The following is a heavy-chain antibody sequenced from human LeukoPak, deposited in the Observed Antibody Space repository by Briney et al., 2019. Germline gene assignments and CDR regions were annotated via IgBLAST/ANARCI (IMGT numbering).Heavy chain of an antibody. CDR3: ARTSGRVVTATYWYFDL. Sequence: PSETLSLTCTVSGGSISSYYWSWIRQPPGKGLGWIGYIYYSGSTYYNPSLKSRVTISVDTSKNQFSLKLSSVTAADTAVYYCARTSGRVVTATYWYFDLWGRGTLVTVSS. CDR2: IYYSGST. V-gene: IGHV4-59*06. D-gene: IGHD2-21*02. J-gene: IGHJ2*01. CDR1: GGSISSYY.